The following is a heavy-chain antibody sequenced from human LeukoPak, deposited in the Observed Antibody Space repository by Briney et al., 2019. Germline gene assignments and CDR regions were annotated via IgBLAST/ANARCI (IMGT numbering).Heavy chain of an antibody. J-gene: IGHJ5*02. Sequence: GGSLRLSCAASGFTFSDYYMSWIRQAPGKGLEWVSYISSSGSTIYYADSVKGRFTISRDNAKNSLYLQMNSLRAEDTAVYYCARAVTTGTTLKDWFDPWGQGTLVTVSS. V-gene: IGHV3-11*04. CDR1: GFTFSDYY. D-gene: IGHD1-1*01. CDR2: ISSSGSTI. CDR3: ARAVTTGTTLKDWFDP.